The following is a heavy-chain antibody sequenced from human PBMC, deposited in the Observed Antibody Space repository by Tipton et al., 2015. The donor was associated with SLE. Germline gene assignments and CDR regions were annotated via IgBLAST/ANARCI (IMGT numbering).Heavy chain of an antibody. CDR1: GIAFGAYD. CDR2: ISYDGSQK. CDR3: AEDLRGDGILPYSYYYYCMDL. D-gene: IGHD2-21*02. V-gene: IGHV3-30*04. J-gene: IGHJ6*02. Sequence: SLRLSCAVSGIAFGAYDFHWVRQAPGKGLEWVAVISYDGSQKYYTESVKGRFTISRDNAKNTLFLQMSSVRVEDMADYYCAEDLRGDGILPYSYYYYCMDLWGQGTTVTGS.